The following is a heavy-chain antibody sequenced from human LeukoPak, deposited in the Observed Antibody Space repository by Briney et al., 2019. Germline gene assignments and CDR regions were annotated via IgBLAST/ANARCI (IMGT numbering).Heavy chain of an antibody. J-gene: IGHJ4*02. V-gene: IGHV3-23*01. CDR1: GFTFSTYA. CDR3: RRASSSSWYAY. Sequence: GGSLRLSCAASGFTFSTYAMSWVRQAPGKGLDWVSRISGRGNNTYYADSVRGRFTIFRDNSKNTLHPQMNSLRAEDTAIYYCRRASSSSWYAYWGQGTLVTVSS. CDR2: ISGRGNNT. D-gene: IGHD6-13*01.